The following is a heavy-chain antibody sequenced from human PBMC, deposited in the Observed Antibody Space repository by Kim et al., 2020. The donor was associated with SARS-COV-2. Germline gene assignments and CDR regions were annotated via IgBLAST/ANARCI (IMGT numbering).Heavy chain of an antibody. CDR2: T. D-gene: IGHD2-2*01. CDR3: ARDRQYAHFYY. J-gene: IGHJ4*02. Sequence: TTYNPSLKSRVTISVDTSKNQFSLKLSSVTAADTAIYYCARDRQYAHFYYWGQGTLVTVSS. V-gene: IGHV4-59*01.